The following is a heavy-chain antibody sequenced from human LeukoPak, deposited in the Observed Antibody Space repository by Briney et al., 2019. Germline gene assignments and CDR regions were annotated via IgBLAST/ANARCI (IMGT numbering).Heavy chain of an antibody. Sequence: GGTLRLFCAASGFPFSRFAMTWVRQAPGKGLEWVSAISGSSESTNYADSVKRRFTISRDNSKNTLYLQMNNPGADDTAVYYCVKCRGGGGEYWQFDIWGRGILVTVSS. V-gene: IGHV3-23*01. D-gene: IGHD3-10*01. CDR2: ISGSSEST. J-gene: IGHJ2*01. CDR3: VKCRGGGGEYWQFDI. CDR1: GFPFSRFA.